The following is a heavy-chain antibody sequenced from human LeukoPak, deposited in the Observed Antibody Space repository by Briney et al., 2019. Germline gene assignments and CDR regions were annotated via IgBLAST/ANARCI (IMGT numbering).Heavy chain of an antibody. J-gene: IGHJ4*02. CDR1: GYTFTSHG. V-gene: IGHV1-18*01. Sequence: GASVKVSCKASGYTFTSHGISWVRQAPGQGLEWMGWISSNNGNTKYAQKFQGRVTMTTETSTSTAYMELRSLRSDDTAEYYCARDEGGPVNYWGQGTLVTVSS. CDR2: ISSNNGNT. D-gene: IGHD3-16*01. CDR3: ARDEGGPVNY.